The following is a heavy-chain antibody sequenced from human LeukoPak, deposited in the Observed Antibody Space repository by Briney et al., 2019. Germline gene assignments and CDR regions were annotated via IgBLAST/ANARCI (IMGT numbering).Heavy chain of an antibody. V-gene: IGHV4-4*09. J-gene: IGHJ4*02. CDR1: GASISNYY. D-gene: IGHD1-26*01. CDR2: IHTSGET. Sequence: SETLSLTCTVSGASISNYYWSWIRQTPEKGLEWMGHIHTSGETRYYPSLESRLTMSIGTSRSQVSLKLTSVTAADTAVYFCARLGSYHDFWGQGALVTVSS. CDR3: ARLGSYHDF.